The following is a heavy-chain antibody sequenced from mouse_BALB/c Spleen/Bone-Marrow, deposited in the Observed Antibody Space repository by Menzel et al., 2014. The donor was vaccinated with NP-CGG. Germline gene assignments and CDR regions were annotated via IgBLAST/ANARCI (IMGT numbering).Heavy chain of an antibody. D-gene: IGHD3-1*01. J-gene: IGHJ4*01. CDR2: IWAGGGT. Sequence: QVHVKQSGPGLVAPSQSLSITCTVSGFSLTSYGVHWVRQPPGKGLQWLGVIWAGGGTNYNSALMSRLSISKDNSKSQVFLKMNSLQTDDTAMYYCVRDREFSYAMDYWGQGTSVTVSS. V-gene: IGHV2-9*02. CDR1: GFSLTSYG. CDR3: VRDREFSYAMDY.